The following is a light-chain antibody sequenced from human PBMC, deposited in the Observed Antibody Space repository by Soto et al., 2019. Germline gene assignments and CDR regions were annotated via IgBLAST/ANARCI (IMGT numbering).Light chain of an antibody. V-gene: IGKV1-39*01. Sequence: DIQMTQSPSSLSASVGDRVTITCRASQSTTTYLNWYQHKPGKAPKLLIYGASSLRSGVPSRFSGSGSGTDFTLTISSLQPEDFATYCCQQSYIPPDWVGQGTKL. CDR1: QSTTTY. CDR2: GAS. J-gene: IGKJ2*01. CDR3: QQSYIPPDW.